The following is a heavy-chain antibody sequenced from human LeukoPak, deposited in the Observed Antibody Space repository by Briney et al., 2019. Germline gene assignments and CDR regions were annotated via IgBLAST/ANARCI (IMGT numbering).Heavy chain of an antibody. J-gene: IGHJ4*02. CDR2: ISAYSGNT. CDR3: ARDGGYSSGSSDY. D-gene: IGHD6-19*01. V-gene: IGHV1-18*01. Sequence: ASVKVSCKASGYTFTSYGISWVRQAPGQGLEWMGWISAYSGNTNYAQKFQDRVTMTTDTSTSTVYMELRSLRSDDTAVYYCARDGGYSSGSSDYWGQGTLVTVSS. CDR1: GYTFTSYG.